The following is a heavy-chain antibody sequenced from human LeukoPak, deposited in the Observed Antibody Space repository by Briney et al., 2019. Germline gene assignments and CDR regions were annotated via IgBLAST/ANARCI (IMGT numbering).Heavy chain of an antibody. CDR2: ISGSGVNT. CDR3: AKRIRVNWFDP. V-gene: IGHV3-23*01. Sequence: PGGSLRLSCAASGFTFSSYVMSWVRQAPGKGLEWVSVISGSGVNTYYADSVKGRFTISRDNSKNTLYLQMNSLRAEDTAVYYCAKRIRVNWFDPWGQGTLVTVSS. CDR1: GFTFSSYV. J-gene: IGHJ5*02.